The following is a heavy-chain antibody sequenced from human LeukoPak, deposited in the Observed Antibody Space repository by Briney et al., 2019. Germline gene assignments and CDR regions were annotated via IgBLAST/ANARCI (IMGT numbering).Heavy chain of an antibody. CDR3: ARGLGDYYDTSDYCYAVPAH. D-gene: IGHD3-22*01. CDR2: MNPNSGDT. V-gene: IGHV1-8*01. CDR1: GYTFTTYD. Sequence: EASVKVSCKASGYTFTTYDITWVRQATGQGLEWMGWMNPNSGDTAYAQKFQGRVAMTRDTSISTAYMELSSLRSEDTAVYYCARGLGDYYDTSDYCYAVPAHWGQGTLVTVSS. J-gene: IGHJ4*02.